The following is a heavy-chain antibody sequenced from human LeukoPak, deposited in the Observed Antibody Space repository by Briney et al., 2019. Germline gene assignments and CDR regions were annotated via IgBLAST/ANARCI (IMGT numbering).Heavy chain of an antibody. CDR1: GYTFTSYG. D-gene: IGHD5-12*01. J-gene: IGHJ4*02. CDR3: ARGDGRGYSGYDFDY. CDR2: ISAYNGNT. V-gene: IGHV1-18*01. Sequence: ASVKVSCKASGYTFTSYGISWVRQAPGQGLEWMGWISAYNGNTNYAQKLQGRVTTTTDTSASTAYMELRSLRSDDTAVYYCARGDGRGYSGYDFDYWGQGTLVTVSS.